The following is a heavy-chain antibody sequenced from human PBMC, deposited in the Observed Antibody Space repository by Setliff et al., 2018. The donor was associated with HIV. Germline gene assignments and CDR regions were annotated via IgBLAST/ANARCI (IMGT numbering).Heavy chain of an antibody. CDR1: GFTLINYG. J-gene: IGHJ4*02. D-gene: IGHD3-22*01. V-gene: IGHV3-48*03. CDR3: ARSRGYFVQAG. CDR2: TPISGTDA. Sequence: PGGSLRLSCEASGFTLINYGMLWVRQAPGKGLEWVSYTPISGTDAYYADSVKGRFSISTDNAKNSLYLQMHSLRAEDTAVYYCARSRGYFVQAGWGQGTLVTVSS.